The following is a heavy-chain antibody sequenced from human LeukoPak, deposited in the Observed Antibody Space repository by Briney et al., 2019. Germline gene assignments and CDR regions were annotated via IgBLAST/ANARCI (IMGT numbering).Heavy chain of an antibody. J-gene: IGHJ4*02. CDR3: ARGFNRSYSGYDLATYYFDY. CDR1: GYTFTGYY. V-gene: IGHV1-2*04. D-gene: IGHD5-12*01. Sequence: ASVKVSCKASGYTFTGYYMHWVRQAPGQGLEWMGWINPNSGGTNYAQKFQGWVTMTRDTSISTAYMGLSRLRSDDTAVYYCARGFNRSYSGYDLATYYFDYWGQGTLVTVSS. CDR2: INPNSGGT.